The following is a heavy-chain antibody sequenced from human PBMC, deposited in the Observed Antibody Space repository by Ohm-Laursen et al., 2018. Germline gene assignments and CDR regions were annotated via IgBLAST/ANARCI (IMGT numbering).Heavy chain of an antibody. CDR2: IYSGGTT. Sequence: GSLRLSCAASGLTVSSNYMSWVRQAPGKGLEWVSLIYSGGTTYYTDSVKGRFTISRDNANNTLYLQMNSLRAEDTAVYYCARDQRLPGAGAYYFDYWGQGTLVTVSS. V-gene: IGHV3-53*01. CDR1: GLTVSSNY. D-gene: IGHD6-13*01. CDR3: ARDQRLPGAGAYYFDY. J-gene: IGHJ4*02.